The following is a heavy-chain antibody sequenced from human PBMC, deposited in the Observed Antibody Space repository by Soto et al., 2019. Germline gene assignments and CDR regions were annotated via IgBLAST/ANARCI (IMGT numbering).Heavy chain of an antibody. CDR2: ISYDGSNK. D-gene: IGHD3-9*01. V-gene: IGHV3-30-3*01. Sequence: GGSLRLSCAASGFTFSSYAMHWVRQAPGKGLEWVAVISYDGSNKYYADSVKGRFTISRDNSKNTLYLQMNSLRAEDTAVYYCARDRGFLTGYFGAFDIWGQGTMVTVSS. CDR1: GFTFSSYA. CDR3: ARDRGFLTGYFGAFDI. J-gene: IGHJ3*02.